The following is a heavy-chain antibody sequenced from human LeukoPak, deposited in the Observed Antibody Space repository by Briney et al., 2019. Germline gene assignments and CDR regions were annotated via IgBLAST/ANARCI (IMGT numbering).Heavy chain of an antibody. Sequence: SETLSLTCTVSGGSISSYYWSWIRQPPGKGLEWIGYIYYSGSTNYNPSLKSRVTISVDTSKNQFSLKLSSVTAADTAVYYCASLGYRAYYSDYSGQGTLVTVSS. V-gene: IGHV4-59*01. J-gene: IGHJ4*02. CDR1: GGSISSYY. CDR3: ASLGYRAYYSDY. D-gene: IGHD5-24*01. CDR2: IYYSGST.